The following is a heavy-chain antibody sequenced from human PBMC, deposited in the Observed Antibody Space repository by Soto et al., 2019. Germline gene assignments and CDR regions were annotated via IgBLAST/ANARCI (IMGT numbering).Heavy chain of an antibody. CDR2: IFYTGST. CDR1: SCSIHVYY. V-gene: IGHV4-59*12. J-gene: IGHJ4*02. CDR3: ARGNRWAFDN. Sequence: QVHLQESGPGLVKLSQTLSLTCTVSSCSIHVYYWVWILQPPGKGLEWIGSIFYTGSTDYTPSLKSRVTLSLATSKNQFSLNLSSVTAADTAAYYFARGNRWAFDNWGQGALVTGSS.